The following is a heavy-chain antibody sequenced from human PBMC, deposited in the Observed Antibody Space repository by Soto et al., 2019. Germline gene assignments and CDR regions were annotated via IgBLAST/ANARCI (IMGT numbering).Heavy chain of an antibody. CDR1: GFTFDDYA. CDR2: ISWNSGSI. CDR3: AKVGYCSSTSCYSPFGYYMDV. J-gene: IGHJ6*03. Sequence: GGSLRLSCAASGFTFDDYAMHWVRQAPGKGLEWVSGISWNSGSIGYADSVKGRFTISRDNAKNSLYLQMNSLRAEDTALYYCAKVGYCSSTSCYSPFGYYMDVWGKGTTVTVSS. V-gene: IGHV3-9*01. D-gene: IGHD2-2*01.